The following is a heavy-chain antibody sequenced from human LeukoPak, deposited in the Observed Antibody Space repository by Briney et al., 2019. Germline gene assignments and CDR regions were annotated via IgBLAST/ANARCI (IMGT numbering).Heavy chain of an antibody. CDR2: ISDSGGTT. CDR1: GFTFSSYA. CDR3: ASTMVRGVMKYYFGY. Sequence: LTGGSLRLSCAASGFTFSSYAMSWVRQAPGKGLEWVSVISDSGGTTYYADSVKGRFTISRDNSKNTLYLQMNSLRAEDTAVYFCASTMVRGVMKYYFGYWGQGTLVTVSS. D-gene: IGHD3-10*01. V-gene: IGHV3-23*01. J-gene: IGHJ4*02.